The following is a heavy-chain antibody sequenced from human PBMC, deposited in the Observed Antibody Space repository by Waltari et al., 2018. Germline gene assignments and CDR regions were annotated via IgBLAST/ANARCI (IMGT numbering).Heavy chain of an antibody. D-gene: IGHD6-13*01. CDR2: IKSKTDGGTT. J-gene: IGHJ6*02. Sequence: EVQLVASGGGLVKPGGSLRLSCAASGFTFSNAWMSWVSQAPGKGLEWVGRIKSKTDGGTTDYAAPVKGRFTISRDDSKNTLYLQMNSLKTEDTAVYYCTTTGIAAAVHYYYYGMDVWGQGTTVTVSS. V-gene: IGHV3-15*01. CDR3: TTTGIAAAVHYYYYGMDV. CDR1: GFTFSNAW.